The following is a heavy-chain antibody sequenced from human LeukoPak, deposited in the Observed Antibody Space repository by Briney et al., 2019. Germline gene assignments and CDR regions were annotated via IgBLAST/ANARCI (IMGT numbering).Heavy chain of an antibody. J-gene: IGHJ3*01. CDR1: GDIHSIHSAA. V-gene: IGHV6-1*01. Sequence: SHTLSLTHAISGDIHSIHSAACNSIRQSPSRGLGWQRSTYYRSKWYNEYAVYLQRRLAIRQDPSKNQFSLQLNFMAPEDTAMYYCARAGGDSSGWTRGRAFDVWGQGTMVSVSS. CDR3: ARAGGDSSGWTRGRAFDV. D-gene: IGHD6-19*01. CDR2: TYYRSKWYN.